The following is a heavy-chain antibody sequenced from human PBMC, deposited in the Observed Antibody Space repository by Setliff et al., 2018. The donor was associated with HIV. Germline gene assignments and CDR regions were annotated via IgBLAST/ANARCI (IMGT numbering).Heavy chain of an antibody. CDR2: IPHNGGT. D-gene: IGHD4-17*01. J-gene: IGHJ4*02. CDR3: ARYSTLTTNFDY. CDR1: GYSIGSGSF. V-gene: IGHV4-38-2*01. Sequence: KTSETLSLTCAVSGYSIGSGSFWGWIRQPPGKGLEWIATIPHNGGTYYNPDPSLTGRVTISVDTSKNQFSLKLAFVTAADTAVYYCARYSTLTTNFDYWGQGTLVTSPQ.